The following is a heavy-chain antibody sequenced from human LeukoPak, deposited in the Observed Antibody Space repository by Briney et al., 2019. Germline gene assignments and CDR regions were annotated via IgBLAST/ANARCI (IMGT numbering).Heavy chain of an antibody. D-gene: IGHD3-10*01. CDR3: ARDHPYYYGSGSYYKDY. J-gene: IGHJ4*02. Sequence: GGSLRLSCAASGFTFSSYWMSWVRQAPGKGLEWVANIKQDGSEKYYVDSVKGRFTISRDNAKNSLYLQMNSLRAEDTAVYYCARDHPYYYGSGSYYKDYWGQGTLVTVSS. CDR1: GFTFSSYW. CDR2: IKQDGSEK. V-gene: IGHV3-7*01.